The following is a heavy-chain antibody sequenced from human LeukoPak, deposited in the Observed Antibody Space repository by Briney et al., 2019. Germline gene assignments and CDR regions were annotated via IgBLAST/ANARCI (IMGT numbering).Heavy chain of an antibody. J-gene: IGHJ2*01. CDR2: IYHSGTT. V-gene: IGHV4-38-2*02. D-gene: IGHD3-9*01. Sequence: SETLSLTCTVSGYSISSGYYWGWIRQPPGKGLEWIGSIYHSGTTHYNPSLKSRVTMSVDTSKSQFSLKLSSVTAADTAVYYCARDLDYYDILTGYYSFWYFDLWGRGTLVTVSS. CDR3: ARDLDYYDILTGYYSFWYFDL. CDR1: GYSISSGYY.